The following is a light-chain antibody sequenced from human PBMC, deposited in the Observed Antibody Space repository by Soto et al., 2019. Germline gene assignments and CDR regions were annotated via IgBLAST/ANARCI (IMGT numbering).Light chain of an antibody. CDR2: XAS. CDR1: SSISYW. Sequence: DIHMTQSPSSLSASVGDRVTMPXRASSSISYWFAWYQQKPGKATNXXIYXASSLQSGVPSMFSGSGFGTEFTLTISSLQPGDVATYYCQQYSSRSTFGQGTKVDIK. V-gene: IGKV1-5*01. J-gene: IGKJ1*01. CDR3: QQYSSRST.